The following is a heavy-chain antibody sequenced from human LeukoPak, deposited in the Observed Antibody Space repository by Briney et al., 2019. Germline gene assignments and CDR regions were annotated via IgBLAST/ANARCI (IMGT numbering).Heavy chain of an antibody. J-gene: IGHJ4*02. V-gene: IGHV4-39*01. Sequence: SETLSLTCTVSGGSISSSSYYWGWIRRPPGKGLEWIGSIYYSGRTYYNPSLKSRVTISVDTSKNQFSLKLSSVTAADTAVYYRARRLARPGYFDYWGQGTLVTVSS. CDR1: GGSISSSSYY. CDR2: IYYSGRT. CDR3: ARRLARPGYFDY. D-gene: IGHD3-9*01.